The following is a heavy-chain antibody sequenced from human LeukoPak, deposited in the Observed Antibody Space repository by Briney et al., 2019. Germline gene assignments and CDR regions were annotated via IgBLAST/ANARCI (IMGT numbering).Heavy chain of an antibody. CDR2: ISSSGSTI. J-gene: IGHJ4*02. Sequence: PGGSLRLSCAASGFTFSSYEMNWVRHAPGKGLEWVSYISSSGSTIYYADSVKGRFTISRDNAKNSLYLQMNSLRAEDTAVYYCARQSLRFFDYWGQGTLVTVSS. CDR3: ARQSLRFFDY. CDR1: GFTFSSYE. V-gene: IGHV3-48*03.